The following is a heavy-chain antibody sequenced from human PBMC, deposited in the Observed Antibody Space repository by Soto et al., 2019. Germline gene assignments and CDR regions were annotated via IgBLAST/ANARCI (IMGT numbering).Heavy chain of an antibody. CDR1: GGSFSGYY. V-gene: IGHV4-34*01. Sequence: QVQLQQWGAGLLKPSETLSLTCAVYGGSFSGYYWTWFRQPPGKGLEWIGEISPSGTTKYIPSLKSRVNISADTSKNQFSLKVTSVTAADTAVYYCVTSLWFGTQPEIWGQGALVTVCS. CDR3: VTSLWFGTQPEI. CDR2: ISPSGTT. D-gene: IGHD3-10*01. J-gene: IGHJ4*02.